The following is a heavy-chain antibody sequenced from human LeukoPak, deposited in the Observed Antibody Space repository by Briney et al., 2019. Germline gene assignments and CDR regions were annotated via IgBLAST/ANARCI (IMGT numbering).Heavy chain of an antibody. V-gene: IGHV3-21*04. J-gene: IGHJ4*02. CDR3: AKANYGDYDFDY. CDR1: GFTFNSYS. CDR2: ISGSNSYI. D-gene: IGHD4-17*01. Sequence: KAGGSLRLSCAASGFTFNSYSMNWVRQAPGKGLEWVSSISGSNSYIYYADSMKGRFTISRDNAKNSLYLQMNSLRAEDTAVYYCAKANYGDYDFDYWGQGTLVTVSS.